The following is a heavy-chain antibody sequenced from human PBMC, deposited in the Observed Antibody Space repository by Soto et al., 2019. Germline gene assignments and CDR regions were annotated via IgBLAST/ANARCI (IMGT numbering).Heavy chain of an antibody. J-gene: IGHJ5*02. V-gene: IGHV1-69*01. Sequence: QVQLVQSGAEVRKPGSSVKVSCRTSGTTFSKYSISWVRQAPGQGLEWMGGLIPNFGTPHYAPKFQGRLTITADESTGTAFLDLSSLQSEDTAVYYCVGDSAARTWFDPWGQGTLVTVSS. D-gene: IGHD6-6*01. CDR3: VGDSAARTWFDP. CDR2: LIPNFGTP. CDR1: GTTFSKYS.